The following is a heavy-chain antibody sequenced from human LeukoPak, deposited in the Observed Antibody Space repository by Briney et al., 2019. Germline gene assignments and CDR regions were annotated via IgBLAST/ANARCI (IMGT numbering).Heavy chain of an antibody. CDR2: ISAYNGNT. CDR3: ARARVRWLRPPPYYYGMDV. V-gene: IGHV1-18*01. CDR1: GGTFSSYA. Sequence: ASVKVSCKASGGTFSSYAISWVRQAPGQGLEWMGWISAYNGNTNYAQKLQGRVTMTTDTSTSTAYMELRSLRSDDTAVYYCARARVRWLRPPPYYYGMDVWGQGTTVTVSS. J-gene: IGHJ6*02. D-gene: IGHD5-12*01.